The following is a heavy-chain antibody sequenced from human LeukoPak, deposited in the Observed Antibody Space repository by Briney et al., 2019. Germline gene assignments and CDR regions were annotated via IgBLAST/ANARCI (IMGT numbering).Heavy chain of an antibody. Sequence: GGSLGLSCAASGFTFSDYYMSWIRQAPGKGLEWVSYISSGGSTIYYADSVKGRFTISRDNAKNSLYLQMNSLRAEDTAVYYCARIYDYVWGSYRYTFDYWGQGTLVTVSS. D-gene: IGHD3-16*02. CDR1: GFTFSDYY. J-gene: IGHJ4*02. CDR2: ISSGGSTI. V-gene: IGHV3-11*01. CDR3: ARIYDYVWGSYRYTFDY.